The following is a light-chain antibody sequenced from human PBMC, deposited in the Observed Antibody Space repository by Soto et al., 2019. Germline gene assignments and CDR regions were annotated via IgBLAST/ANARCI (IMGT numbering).Light chain of an antibody. Sequence: DIQMTQSPSTLSASVGDRVTVTCRASQSISSWLAWYQQRPGKAPNLLIYDASSLESGVPSRFSGSGSGTEFTLTITSLQPEDFATYYCQQYEAYPWTFGQGTKVDIK. CDR2: DAS. J-gene: IGKJ1*01. CDR1: QSISSW. V-gene: IGKV1-5*01. CDR3: QQYEAYPWT.